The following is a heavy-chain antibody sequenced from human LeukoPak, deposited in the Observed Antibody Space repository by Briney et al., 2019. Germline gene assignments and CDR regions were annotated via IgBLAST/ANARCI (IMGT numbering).Heavy chain of an antibody. CDR3: ARDIATVVHQD. Sequence: ASVKVSCKASGYTFTNYGITWVRQAPGQGLEWMGWISAYSGNTNYVQKFQGRVTMATDTSTSTAYMELRSLRSDDTAIYYCARDIATVVHQDWGQGTLVTVSS. V-gene: IGHV1-18*01. CDR1: GYTFTNYG. J-gene: IGHJ4*02. CDR2: ISAYSGNT. D-gene: IGHD2-2*01.